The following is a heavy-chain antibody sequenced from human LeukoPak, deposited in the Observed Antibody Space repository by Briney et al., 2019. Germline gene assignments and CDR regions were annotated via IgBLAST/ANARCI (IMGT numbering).Heavy chain of an antibody. CDR2: INPNSGGT. J-gene: IGHJ6*02. D-gene: IGHD3-10*01. CDR1: GYTFTGYY. CDR3: ARDQAMVRGSLSGMDV. V-gene: IGHV1-2*02. Sequence: ASVKVSCKASGYTFTGYYMHWVRQAPGQGLEWMGWINPNSGGTNYAQKFQGRVTMTRDTSISTAYMELSRLRSDDTAVYYCARDQAMVRGSLSGMDVWSQGTTVTVSS.